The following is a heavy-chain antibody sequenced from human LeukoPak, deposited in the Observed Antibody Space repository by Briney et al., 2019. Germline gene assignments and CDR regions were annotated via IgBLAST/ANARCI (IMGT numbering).Heavy chain of an antibody. CDR2: IFHSGSS. CDR3: ARELWFVNAPGSWFDP. CDR1: GDSTSSGDYS. J-gene: IGHJ5*02. Sequence: SQTLSLTCAVSGDSTSSGDYSWSWIRQPSGKGLEWIGYIFHSGSSYYNPSLKSRVTISVDKSKNQFSLRLTSVTAADTAVYYCARELWFVNAPGSWFDPWGQGTLVTVSS. D-gene: IGHD3-10*01. V-gene: IGHV4-30-2*01.